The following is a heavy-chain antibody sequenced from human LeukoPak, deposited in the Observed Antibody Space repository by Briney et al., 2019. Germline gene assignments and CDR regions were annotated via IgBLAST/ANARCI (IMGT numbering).Heavy chain of an antibody. J-gene: IGHJ4*02. CDR1: GFTFSGSA. CDR2: IRSKADSYAT. D-gene: IGHD6-13*01. V-gene: IGHV3-73*01. CDR3: TSGISSSTNSDY. Sequence: GGSLRLSCAASGFTFSGSAMHWVRQASGKGLEWVGRIRSKADSYATAYAPSVKGRFTISRDDSKNTVSLQMNSLKTEDTAVYYCTSGISSSTNSDYWGQGTLVTVSS.